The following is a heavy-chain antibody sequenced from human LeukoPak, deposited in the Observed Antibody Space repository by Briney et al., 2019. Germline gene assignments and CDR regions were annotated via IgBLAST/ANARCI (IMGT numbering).Heavy chain of an antibody. V-gene: IGHV3-48*03. D-gene: IGHD7-27*01. J-gene: IGHJ2*01. CDR1: GFTFSSYE. CDR2: ISGSGSSI. Sequence: PGGSLRLSCAASGFTFSSYEMNWVRQAPGKGLEWVSYISGSGSSIYYADSVKGRFTISRDNAENSLYLQMNSLRAEDTAVYYCARDWVPGDRFDLWGRGTLVTVSS. CDR3: ARDWVPGDRFDL.